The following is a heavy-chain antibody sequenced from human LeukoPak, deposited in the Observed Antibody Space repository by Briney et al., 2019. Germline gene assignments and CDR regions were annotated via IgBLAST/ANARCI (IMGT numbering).Heavy chain of an antibody. J-gene: IGHJ4*02. Sequence: GGSLRLSCAASGFTFSSYAMRWVRQAPGKGLEWVSAISGSGASTYYADSVKGRFTISRGNSKNTLYLQMNSLRAEDTAVYYCAKVAGGWYYLSWDYWGQGTLVTVSS. CDR2: ISGSGAST. CDR3: AKVAGGWYYLSWDY. D-gene: IGHD6-19*01. CDR1: GFTFSSYA. V-gene: IGHV3-23*01.